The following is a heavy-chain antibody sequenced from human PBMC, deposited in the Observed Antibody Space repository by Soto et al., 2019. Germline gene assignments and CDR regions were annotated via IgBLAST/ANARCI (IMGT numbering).Heavy chain of an antibody. D-gene: IGHD2-15*01. J-gene: IGHJ6*03. CDR1: GFTVSSKY. V-gene: IGHV3-66*01. Sequence: EVQLVESGGGLVQPGGSLRLSCAASGFTVSSKYMSWVRQAPGKGLEWVSLIQSGGTTYYADSVKGRLTISRDSSKNMLHLQMDSLRAEDTAVYYCARDDILCSGGSCYGVPMDVRGKGTTVTISS. CDR3: ARDDILCSGGSCYGVPMDV. CDR2: IQSGGTT.